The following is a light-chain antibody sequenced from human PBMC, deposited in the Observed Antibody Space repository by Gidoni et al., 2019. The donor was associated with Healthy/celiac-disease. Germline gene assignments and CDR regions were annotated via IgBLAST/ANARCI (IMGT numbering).Light chain of an antibody. J-gene: IGKJ2*01. CDR2: FGS. CDR1: QSLLHSNGYNA. Sequence: DSVMTQSPLSLPVTPGEPTSISCRSSQSLLHSNGYNALDWYLQSPGQSPQLLIYFGSNRASGVPDRFSGSGSGTDFTLKISRVEAEDVGVYYCMQALRTAFGQGTKLEIK. V-gene: IGKV2-28*01. CDR3: MQALRTA.